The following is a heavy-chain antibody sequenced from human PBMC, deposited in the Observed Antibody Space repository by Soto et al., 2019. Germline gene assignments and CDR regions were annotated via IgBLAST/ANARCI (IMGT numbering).Heavy chain of an antibody. CDR3: AALTMVRGATSPPDYYMDV. Sequence: ASVNVSCKASGFTFTSSAMQWVRQARGQRLEWIGWIVVGSGNTNYAQKFQERVTITRDMSTSTAYMELGSLRSEDTAVYYCAALTMVRGATSPPDYYMDVWGKGTTVTVSS. V-gene: IGHV1-58*02. CDR2: IVVGSGNT. J-gene: IGHJ6*03. CDR1: GFTFTSSA. D-gene: IGHD3-10*01.